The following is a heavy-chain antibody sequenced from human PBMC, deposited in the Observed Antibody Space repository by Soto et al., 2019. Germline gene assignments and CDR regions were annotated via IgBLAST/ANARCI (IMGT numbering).Heavy chain of an antibody. CDR3: TTDATSGYYFHH. CDR2: IKATAYGGTT. V-gene: IGHV3-15*01. Sequence: PGGSLRLSCVVYNMTFTYAWMSWVRQAPGKGLEWVGRIKATAYGGTTDYAAPVKGRFSISREDSKNTLYLEMNSLRTEDTGKYFCTTDATSGYYFHHWGLGTLVTVSS. CDR1: NMTFTYAW. D-gene: IGHD3-22*01. J-gene: IGHJ4*02.